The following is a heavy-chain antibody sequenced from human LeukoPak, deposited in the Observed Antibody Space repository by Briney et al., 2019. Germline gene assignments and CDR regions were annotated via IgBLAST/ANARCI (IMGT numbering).Heavy chain of an antibody. CDR3: VKGDTMIVVVMAEY. CDR2: ISSNGGST. J-gene: IGHJ1*01. V-gene: IGHV3-64D*06. CDR1: TFTLSRYA. Sequence: GGSLRLSCSASTFTLSRYAVDWDSQAPGKGLEYVSGISSNGGSTYYADSVKGRFTISRDNSKNTLYLQMSSLRAEDTAVYYCVKGDTMIVVVMAEYWGQGTLVTVSS. D-gene: IGHD3-22*01.